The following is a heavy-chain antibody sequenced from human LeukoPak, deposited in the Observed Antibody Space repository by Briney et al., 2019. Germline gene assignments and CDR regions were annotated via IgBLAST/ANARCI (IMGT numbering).Heavy chain of an antibody. Sequence: ASVKVSCKASGYTFTSDGISWVRQAPGQGLEWMGWISAYNGNTNYAQKLQGRVTMTTDTSTSTAYMELRSLRSDDTAVYYCVSGSGSYRYYYYGMDVWGQGTTVTVSS. CDR2: ISAYNGNT. CDR3: VSGSGSYRYYYYGMDV. V-gene: IGHV1-18*01. D-gene: IGHD3-10*01. J-gene: IGHJ6*02. CDR1: GYTFTSDG.